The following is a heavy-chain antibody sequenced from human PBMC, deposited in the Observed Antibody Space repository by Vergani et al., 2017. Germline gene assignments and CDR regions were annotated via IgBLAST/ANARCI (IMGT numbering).Heavy chain of an antibody. CDR1: GGTFSSYT. J-gene: IGHJ6*03. D-gene: IGHD4-11*01. CDR3: ASALQYYDYYYYYYMDV. CDR2: IIPILGIA. V-gene: IGHV1-69*02. Sequence: QVQLVQSGAEVKKPGSSVKVSCKASGGTFSSYTISWVRQAPGQGLEWMGRIIPILGIANYAQKFQGRVTITADKSTSTAYMELGSLRSEDTAVYYCASALQYYDYYYYYYMDVWGKGTTVTVSS.